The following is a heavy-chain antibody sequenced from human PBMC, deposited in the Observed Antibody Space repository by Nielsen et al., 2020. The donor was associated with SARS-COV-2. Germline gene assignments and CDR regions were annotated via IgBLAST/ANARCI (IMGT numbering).Heavy chain of an antibody. J-gene: IGHJ4*02. D-gene: IGHD5-12*01. CDR1: GFTFDDYA. Sequence: SLKISCAASGFTFDDYAMHWVRQAPGKGLEWVSGISWNSGSIGYADSVKGRFTISRDNAKNSLYLQMNSLRAEDTALYYCARGALYSGYDYDYWGRGTLVTVSS. CDR3: ARGALYSGYDYDY. CDR2: ISWNSGSI. V-gene: IGHV3-9*01.